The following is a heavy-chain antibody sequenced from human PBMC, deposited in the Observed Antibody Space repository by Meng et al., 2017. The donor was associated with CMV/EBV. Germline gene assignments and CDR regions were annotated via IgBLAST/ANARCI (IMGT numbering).Heavy chain of an antibody. Sequence: GSLRLSCAASGFTFSSYGMHWVRQAPGKGLEWVAFIRYDGSNKYYADSVKGRFTISRDNSKNTLYLQMNSLRAEDTAVYYCAKRSNGYWDYYYYYGMDVWGQGTTVTVSS. D-gene: IGHD3-22*01. J-gene: IGHJ6*02. CDR1: GFTFSSYG. CDR2: IRYDGSNK. CDR3: AKRSNGYWDYYYYYGMDV. V-gene: IGHV3-30*02.